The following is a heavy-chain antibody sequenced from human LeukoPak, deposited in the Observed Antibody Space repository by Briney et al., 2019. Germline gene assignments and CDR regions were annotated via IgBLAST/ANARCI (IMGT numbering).Heavy chain of an antibody. CDR3: ARNYGGNSSPDY. V-gene: IGHV1-2*02. D-gene: IGHD4-23*01. CDR2: INPNSGGT. CDR1: GYTFTGYY. Sequence: GASVKVSCKASGYTFTGYYVHWVRQAPGQGLEWMGWINPNSGGTNYAQKFQGRVTMTRDTSISTAYMELSRLRSDDTAVYYCARNYGGNSSPDYWGQGTLVTVSS. J-gene: IGHJ4*02.